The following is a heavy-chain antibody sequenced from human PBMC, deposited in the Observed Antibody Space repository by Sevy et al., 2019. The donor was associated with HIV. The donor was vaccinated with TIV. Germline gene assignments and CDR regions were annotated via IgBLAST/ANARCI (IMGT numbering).Heavy chain of an antibody. J-gene: IGHJ4*02. D-gene: IGHD2-21*02. Sequence: VKVSCKASGYTFTGYYLHWVRQAPGQGLEWMGWINPKSGGTNYAPKFQGRVTMTRDTSISTASMELSRLRSDDTAVYYCTRSAAEAKNFYCGGDCYSDYWGQGTLVTVSS. CDR1: GYTFTGYY. CDR3: TRSAAEAKNFYCGGDCYSDY. V-gene: IGHV1-2*02. CDR2: INPKSGGT.